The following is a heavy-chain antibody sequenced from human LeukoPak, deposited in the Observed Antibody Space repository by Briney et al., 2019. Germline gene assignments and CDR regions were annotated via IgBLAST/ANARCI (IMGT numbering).Heavy chain of an antibody. J-gene: IGHJ5*02. CDR2: IDLSGSTL. V-gene: IGHV3-48*04. Sequence: GSLRLSCAASGFTFSSYTMNWVRQAPGKGLEWVSYIDLSGSTLYYVDSVKGRFTISRDNAKNSLYLQMNSLRAEDTAVYYCVRGPPLFDPWGQGTLVAVSS. CDR3: VRGPPLFDP. CDR1: GFTFSSYT.